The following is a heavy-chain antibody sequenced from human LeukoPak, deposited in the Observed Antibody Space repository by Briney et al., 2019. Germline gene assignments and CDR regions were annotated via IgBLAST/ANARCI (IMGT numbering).Heavy chain of an antibody. D-gene: IGHD2-15*01. J-gene: IGHJ5*02. CDR3: AKGPYCGGGTCFSLGEFDP. Sequence: GGSLRPSCAASGFTFSSYSMNWVRQAPGKGLEWVSGISASGNSTYYADPVKGRFTISRDNSKNTLYLQMNSVRADDTAVYHCAKGPYCGGGTCFSLGEFDPWGQGTLVTVS. CDR2: ISASGNST. CDR1: GFTFSSYS. V-gene: IGHV3-23*01.